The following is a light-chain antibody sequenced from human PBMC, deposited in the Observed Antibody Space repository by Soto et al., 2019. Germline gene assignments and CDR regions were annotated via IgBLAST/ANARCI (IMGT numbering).Light chain of an antibody. V-gene: IGLV1-44*01. CDR1: SSDIGSNP. CDR2: RDN. J-gene: IGLJ2*01. CDR3: SAWDDNIYGPV. Sequence: QSLLTQPPSASGTPGQRVAISCSGGSSDIGSNPVNWYLHLPGAAPKLLIYRDNQRPSGVPDRFSGSKSGTSASLTISGLPSEDEADYFCSAWDDNIYGPVFGGGTKLTVL.